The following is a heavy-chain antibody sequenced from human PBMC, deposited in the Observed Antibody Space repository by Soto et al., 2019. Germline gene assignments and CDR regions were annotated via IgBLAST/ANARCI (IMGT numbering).Heavy chain of an antibody. J-gene: IGHJ6*02. CDR3: ARSQGSSTSLEIYYYYYYGMDV. D-gene: IGHD2-2*01. V-gene: IGHV3-30-3*01. Sequence: GGSLRLSCAASGFTFSSYAMHWVRQAPGKGLEWVAVISYDGSNKYYADSVKGRFTISRDNSKNTLYLQMNSLRAEDTAVYYCARSQGSSTSLEIYYYYYYGMDVWGQGTTVTVSS. CDR2: ISYDGSNK. CDR1: GFTFSSYA.